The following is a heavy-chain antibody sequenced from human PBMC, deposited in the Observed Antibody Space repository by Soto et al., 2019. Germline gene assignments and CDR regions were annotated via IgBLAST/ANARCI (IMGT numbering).Heavy chain of an antibody. V-gene: IGHV4-31*02. CDR2: IYHSGST. CDR3: ATYYGDYGPASGY. Sequence: QVQLQESGPGLVKPSQTLSLSCTVSGGSISSGGYYWSWIRPHPGKGLEWIGYIYHSGSTFYNPSLKSRVTISVDTSKNQFSLKLSSVTAADTAVYYCATYYGDYGPASGYWGQGTLVTVSS. J-gene: IGHJ4*02. CDR1: GGSISSGGYY. D-gene: IGHD4-17*01.